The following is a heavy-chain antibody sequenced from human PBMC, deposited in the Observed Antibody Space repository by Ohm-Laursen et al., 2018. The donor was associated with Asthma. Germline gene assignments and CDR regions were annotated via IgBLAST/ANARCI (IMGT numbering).Heavy chain of an antibody. CDR1: GFTVSPYD. D-gene: IGHD6-6*01. Sequence: SLRLSCAASGFTVSPYDMNWVRQAPGKGLEWVSSISGSRSNTFYSDSVKGRFTISRDNAKNSLYLQMNSLREEDTAVYYCAKDFYSSSPHPKNFGLWGQGTLVTVSS. J-gene: IGHJ4*02. CDR3: AKDFYSSSPHPKNFGL. CDR2: ISGSRSNT. V-gene: IGHV3-21*01.